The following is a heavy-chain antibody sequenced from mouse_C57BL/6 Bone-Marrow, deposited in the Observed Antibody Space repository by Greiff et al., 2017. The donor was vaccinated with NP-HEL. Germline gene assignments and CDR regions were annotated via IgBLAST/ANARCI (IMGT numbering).Heavy chain of an antibody. CDR1: GFTFSDYY. CDR2: INYDGSST. D-gene: IGHD1-1*01. Sequence: EVKVEESEGGLVQPGSSMKLSCTASGFTFSDYYMAWVRQVPEKGLEWVANINYDGSSTYYLDSLKSRFIISRDNAKNILYLQMSSLKSEDTATYYCARDLDYYGSSPYWYFDVWGTGTTVTVSS. V-gene: IGHV5-16*01. CDR3: ARDLDYYGSSPYWYFDV. J-gene: IGHJ1*03.